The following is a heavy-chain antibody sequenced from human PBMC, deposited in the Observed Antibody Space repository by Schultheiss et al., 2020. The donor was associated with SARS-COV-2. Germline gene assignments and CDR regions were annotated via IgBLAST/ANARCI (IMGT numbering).Heavy chain of an antibody. CDR1: GGTFSSYT. D-gene: IGHD1-26*01. Sequence: ASVKVSCKASGGTFSSYTISWVRQAPGQGLEWMGRINPNSGGTNYAQKFQGRVTMTRDTSISTAYMELSRLRSDDTAVYYCARGWTREHSLLGAYWGQGTRVTVSS. CDR3: ARGWTREHSLLGAY. V-gene: IGHV1-2*02. CDR2: INPNSGGT. J-gene: IGHJ4*02.